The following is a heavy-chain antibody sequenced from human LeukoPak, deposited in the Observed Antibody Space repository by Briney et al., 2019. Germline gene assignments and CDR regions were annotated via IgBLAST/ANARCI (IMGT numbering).Heavy chain of an antibody. J-gene: IGHJ4*02. Sequence: GGSLRLSCAASGFTFNNYAMSWVRQAPGKGLEWVSTISGSDDFTYYADSVKGRFTISRDNSRNTLSLQISSLRAEDTALYYCTRGVYCSGGSCSLDYWGQGTLVTVSS. CDR1: GFTFNNYA. V-gene: IGHV3-23*01. CDR3: TRGVYCSGGSCSLDY. D-gene: IGHD2-15*01. CDR2: ISGSDDFT.